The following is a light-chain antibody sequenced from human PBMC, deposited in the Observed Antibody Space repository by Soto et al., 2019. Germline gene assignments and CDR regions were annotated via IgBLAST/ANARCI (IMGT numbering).Light chain of an antibody. V-gene: IGKV1-5*03. CDR3: QHYDSYSGT. Sequence: DIQMTQSPSTLSASLGDIVTITCRASQSINSWLAWYQQKPGKAPRLLIYRASSLEGGDPSRFSGSGSGAEFNLSISRLQPDAFATYYCQHYDSYSGTFGPGTKVDIK. CDR1: QSINSW. J-gene: IGKJ3*01. CDR2: RAS.